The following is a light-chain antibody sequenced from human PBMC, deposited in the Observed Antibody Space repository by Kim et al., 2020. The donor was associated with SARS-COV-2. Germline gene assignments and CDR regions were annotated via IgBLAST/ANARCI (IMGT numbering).Light chain of an antibody. Sequence: RLTISCSSTHSNIGTNPVNWYQQPPGTAPKLLIYSNNQRPSAVPDRFSGSKSVTSASLVISGLQSEDEADYYCAAWDDSLNGLVFGGGTQLTVL. CDR2: SNN. CDR1: HSNIGTNP. CDR3: AAWDDSLNGLV. J-gene: IGLJ3*02. V-gene: IGLV1-44*01.